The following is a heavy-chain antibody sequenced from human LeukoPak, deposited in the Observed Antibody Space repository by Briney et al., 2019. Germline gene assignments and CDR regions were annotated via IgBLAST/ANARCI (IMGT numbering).Heavy chain of an antibody. CDR2: INAGNGNT. CDR3: ARDPDSVGELPSYYFDY. Sequence: ASVKVSCKASGYTFTSYAMHWVRQAPGQRLEWMGWINAGNGNTKYSQKFQGRVTITRDTSASTAYMELSSLRSEDTAVYYCARDPDSVGELPSYYFDYWGQGTLVTVSS. J-gene: IGHJ4*02. D-gene: IGHD3-10*01. V-gene: IGHV1-3*01. CDR1: GYTFTSYA.